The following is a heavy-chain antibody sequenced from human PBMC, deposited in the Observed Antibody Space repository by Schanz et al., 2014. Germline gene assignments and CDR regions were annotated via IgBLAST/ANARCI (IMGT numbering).Heavy chain of an antibody. V-gene: IGHV1-46*03. CDR2: INPSGGST. J-gene: IGHJ4*02. CDR1: GGTFSSYT. CDR3: ARGGFFDSTSFDS. D-gene: IGHD2-2*01. Sequence: QVQLVQSGAEVKKPGSSVKVSCKASGGTFSSYTINWVRQAPGQGLEWMGIINPSGGSTSYAQKFQGRVTMTRHTSISTAYMELSSLRSEDTAVYYCARGGFFDSTSFDSWGQGTLVTVSS.